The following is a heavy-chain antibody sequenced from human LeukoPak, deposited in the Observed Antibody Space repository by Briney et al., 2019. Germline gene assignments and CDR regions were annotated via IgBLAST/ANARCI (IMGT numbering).Heavy chain of an antibody. J-gene: IGHJ4*02. CDR1: GGSISRRSYY. CDR3: ARRVGASDY. V-gene: IGHV4-39*01. D-gene: IGHD1-26*01. Sequence: SETLSLTCTVSGGSISRRSYYRGWIRQPPGKGLEWIGSIYYSGSTYYNPSLKRRVTISVNTSKNQFSLKLSSVTAADTAVYYCARRVGASDYWGQGTLVTVSS. CDR2: IYYSGST.